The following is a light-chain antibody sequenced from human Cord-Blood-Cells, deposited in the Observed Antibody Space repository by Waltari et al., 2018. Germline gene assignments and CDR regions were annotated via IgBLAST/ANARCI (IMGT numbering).Light chain of an antibody. V-gene: IGKV1-39*01. CDR2: AAS. Sequence: DIQMTQSPSSLSASVADRVTITCRASQSISSYLNWYQQKPGKAPKLLIYAASSLQSGVPSRFSGSGSETDFTLTISSLQPEDFATYYCQQSYSTLTFGPGTKVDIK. CDR1: QSISSY. J-gene: IGKJ3*01. CDR3: QQSYSTLT.